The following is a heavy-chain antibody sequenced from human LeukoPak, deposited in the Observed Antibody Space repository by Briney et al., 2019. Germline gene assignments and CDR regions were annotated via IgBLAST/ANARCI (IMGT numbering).Heavy chain of an antibody. CDR3: ARGVGNWFDP. CDR1: GFTFSNYW. CDR2: INSDGSGT. Sequence: GGSLRLSCAASGFTFSNYWMPWVRQAPGKGLVWVSRINSDGSGTTDSVKGRFTISRDNAKNMLYLQMNSLRAEDTAVYYCARGVGNWFDPWGQGTLVTVSS. V-gene: IGHV3-74*01. J-gene: IGHJ5*02.